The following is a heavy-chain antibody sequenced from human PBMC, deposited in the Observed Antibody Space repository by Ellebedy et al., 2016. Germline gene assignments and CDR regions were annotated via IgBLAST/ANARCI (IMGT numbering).Heavy chain of an antibody. CDR1: GFIFSSSW. CDR2: IKEDGSEK. V-gene: IGHV3-7*04. D-gene: IGHD2-15*01. J-gene: IGHJ4*02. CDR3: ARVPRCSGGSCYSGWFDY. Sequence: GGSLRLXXAASGFIFSSSWMSWVCQAPGKGLGWVASIKEDGSEKYYVDSVKGRFTISRDNAKNSLYLQMNSLRADDTAVYYCARVPRCSGGSCYSGWFDYWGQGTLVTVSS.